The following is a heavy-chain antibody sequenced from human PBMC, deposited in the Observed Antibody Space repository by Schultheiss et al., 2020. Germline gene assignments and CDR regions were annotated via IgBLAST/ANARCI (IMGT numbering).Heavy chain of an antibody. J-gene: IGHJ4*02. Sequence: GGSLRLSCAASGFTFSSYAMHWVRQAPGKGLEWVAVISYDGSNKYYADSVKGRFTISRDNAKNSLYLQMNSLRAEDTAVYYCARHEADDYGDPFDYWGQGTLVTVSS. CDR1: GFTFSSYA. V-gene: IGHV3-30*07. CDR2: ISYDGSNK. CDR3: ARHEADDYGDPFDY. D-gene: IGHD4-17*01.